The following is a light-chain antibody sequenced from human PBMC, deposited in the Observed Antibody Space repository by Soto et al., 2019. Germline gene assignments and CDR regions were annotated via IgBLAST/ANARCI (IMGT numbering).Light chain of an antibody. V-gene: IGKV1-5*03. Sequence: DIQMTQSPSTLSASIGDRVTITCRASQSIDSWLAWYQQKPGKAPKLLIYKASSLQTGVPSRFSGSGSGTEFTLTISTLQPDDFATYYCQHYNSYSTPFGQGPKVEVK. CDR1: QSIDSW. CDR2: KAS. J-gene: IGKJ1*01. CDR3: QHYNSYSTP.